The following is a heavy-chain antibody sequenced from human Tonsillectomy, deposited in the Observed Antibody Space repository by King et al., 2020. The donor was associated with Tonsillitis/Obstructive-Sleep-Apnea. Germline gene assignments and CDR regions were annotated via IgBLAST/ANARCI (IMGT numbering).Heavy chain of an antibody. CDR3: ARESEEAFDI. J-gene: IGHJ3*02. Sequence: VPLVASGGGLVKPGGCLSLSCAASGFTFSTSSLNWVRPAPGPGLAWVSSISDSGYYTYSADSVKGRFTISRDNANHSLYLQMTSLRAEDTAVYYCARESEEAFDIWGQGTMVTVSS. V-gene: IGHV3-21*01. CDR2: ISDSGYYT. CDR1: GFTFSTSS.